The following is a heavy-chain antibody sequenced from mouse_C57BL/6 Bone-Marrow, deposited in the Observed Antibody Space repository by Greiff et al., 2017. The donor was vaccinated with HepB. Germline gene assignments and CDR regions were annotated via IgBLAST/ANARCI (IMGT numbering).Heavy chain of an antibody. CDR3: ARYYGSSSWYFEV. D-gene: IGHD1-1*01. CDR1: GYTFPDHY. Sequence: QVQPQQSGAELVRPGASVKLSCKASGYTFPDHYINWVKQRPGQGLEWIARIYPGSGNTYYNEKFKGKATLTAEKSSSTAYMQLSSLTSEDSAVYFCARYYGSSSWYFEVWGTGTTVTVSS. V-gene: IGHV1-76*01. CDR2: IYPGSGNT. J-gene: IGHJ1*03.